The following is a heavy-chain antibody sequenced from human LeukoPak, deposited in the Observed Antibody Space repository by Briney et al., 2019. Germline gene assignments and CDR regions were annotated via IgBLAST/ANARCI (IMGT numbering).Heavy chain of an antibody. D-gene: IGHD3-3*01. CDR1: GGSISSSSYY. Sequence: PSETLSLTCTVSGGSISSSSYYWGWIRQPPGKGLEWIGSIYYSGSTYYNPSLKSRVTISVDTSKNQFSLKLSSVTAADTAVYYCARHVPSEWRRAFDIWGQGTMVTVSS. V-gene: IGHV4-39*01. CDR3: ARHVPSEWRRAFDI. J-gene: IGHJ3*02. CDR2: IYYSGST.